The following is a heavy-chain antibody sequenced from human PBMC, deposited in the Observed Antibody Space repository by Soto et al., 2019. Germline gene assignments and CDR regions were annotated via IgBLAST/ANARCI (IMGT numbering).Heavy chain of an antibody. Sequence: VQLVESGGGLVQPGGSLRLSCVASGSTFSDQYMDWVRQAPGKGLEWIGRIANKVNGYTTEYAPSVKGRFSISRDDSESSLYLQMSDLKTEDTAKYSCTRGYSGVSIDAFDIWGQGTGVTVSS. CDR1: GSTFSDQY. J-gene: IGHJ3*02. V-gene: IGHV3-72*01. CDR2: IANKVNGYTT. CDR3: TRGYSGVSIDAFDI. D-gene: IGHD6-19*01.